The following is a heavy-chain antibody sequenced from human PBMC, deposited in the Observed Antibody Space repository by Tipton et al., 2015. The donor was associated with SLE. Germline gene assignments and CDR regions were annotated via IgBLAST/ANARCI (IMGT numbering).Heavy chain of an antibody. D-gene: IGHD6-13*01. Sequence: LRLSCAVSGYSISSGYYWGWIRQPPGKGLEWIGSIYYSGSTYYNPSLKSRVTISVDTSKNQFSLKLSSVTAADTAVYYCATSLGGSWYYFDYWGQGTLVTVSS. J-gene: IGHJ4*02. CDR2: IYYSGST. CDR3: ATSLGGSWYYFDY. V-gene: IGHV4-38-2*01. CDR1: GYSISSGYY.